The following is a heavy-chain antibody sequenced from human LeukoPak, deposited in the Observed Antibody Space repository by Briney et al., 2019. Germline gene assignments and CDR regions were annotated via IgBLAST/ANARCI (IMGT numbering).Heavy chain of an antibody. CDR1: GFTFSSYG. Sequence: PGRSLGLSCAAPGFTFSSYGMHWVRQAPGKGLERVAVISYDGSNKYYADSVKGRFTISRDNSKNTLYLQMNSLRAEDTAVYYCAKDMGIQLWLESPPYFDYWGQGTLVTVSA. V-gene: IGHV3-30*18. CDR3: AKDMGIQLWLESPPYFDY. D-gene: IGHD5-18*01. CDR2: ISYDGSNK. J-gene: IGHJ4*02.